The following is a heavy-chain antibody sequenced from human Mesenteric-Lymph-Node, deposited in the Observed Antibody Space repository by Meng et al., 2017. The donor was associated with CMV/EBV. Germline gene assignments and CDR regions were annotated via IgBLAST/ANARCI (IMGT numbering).Heavy chain of an antibody. CDR2: IYYSGST. CDR3: ARSSTSGFDP. V-gene: IGHV4-59*01. J-gene: IGHJ5*02. D-gene: IGHD2-2*01. Sequence: SETLSLTCTVSGVSINSDYWTWIRQPPGKGLEWIGYIYYSGSTNYNPSLKSRVTISVDTSKNRFSLKLTSVTAADTAVYYCARSSTSGFDPWGQGTLVTVSS. CDR1: GVSINSDY.